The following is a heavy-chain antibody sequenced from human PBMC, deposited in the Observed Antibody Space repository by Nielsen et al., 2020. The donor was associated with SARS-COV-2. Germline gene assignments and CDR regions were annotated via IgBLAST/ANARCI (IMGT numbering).Heavy chain of an antibody. V-gene: IGHV3-48*03. CDR1: GFTFSSYA. D-gene: IGHD5-18*01. CDR2: ISSSGSTI. CDR3: ARSSADTAMVNWFDP. J-gene: IGHJ5*02. Sequence: GGSLRLSCAASGFTFSSYAMSWVRQAPGKGLEWVSYISSSGSTIYYADSVKGRFTISRDNAKNSLYLQMNSLRAEDTAVYYCARSSADTAMVNWFDPWGQGTLVTVSS.